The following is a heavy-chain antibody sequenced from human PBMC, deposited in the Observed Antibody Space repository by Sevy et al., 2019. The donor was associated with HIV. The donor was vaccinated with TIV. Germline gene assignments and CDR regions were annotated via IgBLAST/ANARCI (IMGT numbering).Heavy chain of an antibody. Sequence: SETLSLTCAVSGGSINSGGYSWSWIRQPPGKGLEWIGYIFQSGATYYIPSLQSRVSISVDMSKNQFSLNLRSMTAADTAVYYCARGRVGDSSSWYGAFDVWGQGTMVIVSS. D-gene: IGHD6-13*01. CDR3: ARGRVGDSSSWYGAFDV. V-gene: IGHV4-30-2*01. J-gene: IGHJ3*01. CDR2: IFQSGAT. CDR1: GGSINSGGYS.